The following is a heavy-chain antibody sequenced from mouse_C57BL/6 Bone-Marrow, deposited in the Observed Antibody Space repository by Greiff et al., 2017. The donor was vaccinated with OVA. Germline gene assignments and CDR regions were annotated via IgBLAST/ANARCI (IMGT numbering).Heavy chain of an antibody. CDR1: GYTFTSYW. Sequence: QVQLQQPGAELVKPGASVKMSCKASGYTFTSYWITWVKQRPGQGLEWIGDIYPGSGSTNYNEKFKSKATLTVDTSSSTAYMQLSSLTSEDSAVYYCARFYYYGSSLYYFDCWGQGTTLTVSS. CDR2: IYPGSGST. CDR3: ARFYYYGSSLYYFDC. V-gene: IGHV1-55*01. D-gene: IGHD1-1*01. J-gene: IGHJ2*01.